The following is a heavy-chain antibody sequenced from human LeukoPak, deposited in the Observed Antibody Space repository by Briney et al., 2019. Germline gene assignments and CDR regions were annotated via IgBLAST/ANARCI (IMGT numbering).Heavy chain of an antibody. CDR3: ARGGFGEFKVWGPVDY. V-gene: IGHV1-69*06. CDR2: IIPIFGTA. J-gene: IGHJ4*02. D-gene: IGHD3-10*01. Sequence: SVKVSCKASGGTFSSYAISWVRQAPGQGLEWMGGIIPIFGTANYAQKFQGRVTITADKSTSTAYMELSSLRSEDTAVYYCARGGFGEFKVWGPVDYWGQGTLVTVSS. CDR1: GGTFSSYA.